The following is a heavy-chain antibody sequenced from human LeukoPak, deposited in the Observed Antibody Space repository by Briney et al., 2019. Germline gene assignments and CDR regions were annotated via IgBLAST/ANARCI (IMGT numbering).Heavy chain of an antibody. Sequence: GGSLRLSCAASGFTFTDHWMSWVRQTPGKGLEWVANIKEDGSGKFYVDSVKGRFTISRDDAINSLYLQMNKLRAEDTAFYYCVRDSRPRGDSCFDHWGQGALVIVSS. V-gene: IGHV3-7*01. CDR1: GFTFTDHW. J-gene: IGHJ4*02. D-gene: IGHD3-22*01. CDR2: IKEDGSGK. CDR3: VRDSRPRGDSCFDH.